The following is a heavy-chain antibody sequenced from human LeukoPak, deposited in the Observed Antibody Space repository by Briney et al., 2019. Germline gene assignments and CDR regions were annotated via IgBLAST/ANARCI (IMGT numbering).Heavy chain of an antibody. D-gene: IGHD3-9*01. J-gene: IGHJ3*02. CDR1: GFTFSSYW. CDR2: INSDGSTT. V-gene: IGHV3-74*01. CDR3: ARGTDDIDI. Sequence: SGGSLRLSCAASGFTFSSYWMHWVRQAPGKGLVWVSRINSDGSTTSYADSVKGRFTISRENAKKTMCLQMNSLRVEDTAVYYCARGTDDIDIWGQGTMVTVSS.